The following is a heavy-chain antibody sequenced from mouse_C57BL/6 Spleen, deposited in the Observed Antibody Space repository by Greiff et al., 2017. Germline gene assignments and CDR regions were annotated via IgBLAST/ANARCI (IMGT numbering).Heavy chain of an antibody. Sequence: QVQLQQPGAELVKPGASVKLSCKASGYTFTSYWMHWVKQRPGQGLEWIGMIHPNSGSTNYNEKFKSKATLTVDKSSSTAYMQRSSLTSEDSAVYYCARDTTVVAPYFDVWGTGTTVTVSS. CDR2: IHPNSGST. CDR3: ARDTTVVAPYFDV. CDR1: GYTFTSYW. J-gene: IGHJ1*03. D-gene: IGHD1-1*01. V-gene: IGHV1-64*01.